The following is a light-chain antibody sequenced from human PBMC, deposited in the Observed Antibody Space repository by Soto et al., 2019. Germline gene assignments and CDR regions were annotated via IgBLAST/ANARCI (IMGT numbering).Light chain of an antibody. CDR1: QTIRTY. CDR2: AAS. V-gene: IGKV1-39*01. CDR3: QLSYSTLLT. Sequence: QMTQSPSSPAASVEYKVTITCRASQTIRTYLNWYQQKPGKPPKLLIYAASSLRGGVPSRFSGSGSGTDFTLTISSLQPEDSATYYCQLSYSTLLTCGQGTRLEIK. J-gene: IGKJ5*01.